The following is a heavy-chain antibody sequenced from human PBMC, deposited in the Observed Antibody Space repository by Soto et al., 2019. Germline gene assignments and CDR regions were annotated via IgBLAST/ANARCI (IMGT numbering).Heavy chain of an antibody. D-gene: IGHD3-22*01. Sequence: QVQLVQSGAEVKKPGSSVKVSCKASGGTFSSYAISWVRQAPGQGLEWMGGIIPIFGTANYAQKFQGRVTITADKSTSTAYMELSSLRSEDTAVYYCASCVYHYDNGAFDIWGQGTMVTVSS. V-gene: IGHV1-69*06. CDR2: IIPIFGTA. J-gene: IGHJ3*02. CDR3: ASCVYHYDNGAFDI. CDR1: GGTFSSYA.